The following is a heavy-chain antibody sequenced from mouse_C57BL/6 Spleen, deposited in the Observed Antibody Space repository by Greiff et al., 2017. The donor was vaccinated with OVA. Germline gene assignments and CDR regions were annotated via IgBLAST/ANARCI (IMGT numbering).Heavy chain of an antibody. V-gene: IGHV1-78*01. D-gene: IGHD1-1*01. CDR1: GYTFTDHT. CDR2: IYPRDGST. CDR3: ARGDYYGSSYTSFDY. J-gene: IGHJ2*01. Sequence: QVQLQQSDAELVKPGASVKISCKVSGYTFTDHTIHWMKQRPEQGLEWIGYIYPRDGSTKYNEKFKGKATLTADKSSSTAYMQLNSLTSEDSAVYFCARGDYYGSSYTSFDYWGQGTTLTVSS.